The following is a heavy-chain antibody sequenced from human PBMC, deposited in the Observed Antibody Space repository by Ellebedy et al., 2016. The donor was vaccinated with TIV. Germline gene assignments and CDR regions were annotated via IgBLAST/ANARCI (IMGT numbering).Heavy chain of an antibody. CDR1: GGSISSYY. J-gene: IGHJ4*02. V-gene: IGHV4-59*13. D-gene: IGHD5-18*01. CDR2: IYYSGST. CDR3: ARLIDVDTAMGFLDY. Sequence: SETLSLTXTVSGGSISSYYWSWIRQPPGKGLEWIGYIYYSGSTNYNPSLKSRVTISVDTSKNQFSLKLSSVTAADTAVYYCARLIDVDTAMGFLDYWGQGTLVTVSS.